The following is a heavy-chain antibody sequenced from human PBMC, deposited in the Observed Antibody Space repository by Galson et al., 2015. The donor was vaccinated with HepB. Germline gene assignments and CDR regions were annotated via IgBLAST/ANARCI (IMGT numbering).Heavy chain of an antibody. CDR2: IIPIFGTA. Sequence: SVKVSCKASGGTFSSYAISWVRRAPGQGLEWMGGIIPIFGTANYAQKFQGRVTITADKSTSTAYMELSSLRSEDTAVYYCARGVGEWLRCDWYFDLWGRGTLVTVSS. CDR3: ARGVGEWLRCDWYFDL. J-gene: IGHJ2*01. V-gene: IGHV1-69*06. D-gene: IGHD5-12*01. CDR1: GGTFSSYA.